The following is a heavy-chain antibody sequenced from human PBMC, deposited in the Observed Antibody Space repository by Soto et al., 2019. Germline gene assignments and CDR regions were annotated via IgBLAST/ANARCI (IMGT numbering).Heavy chain of an antibody. CDR3: AKHEGYCSTTTCYNFDY. D-gene: IGHD2-2*01. J-gene: IGHJ4*02. CDR1: GFTFTSYW. Sequence: GESLKISCKGSGFTFTSYWIAWVRQMPGKGLEWMGIIYPGDSDSSYSPSFQDQVTISADKSINTAYLHWSSLKASDTAIYYCAKHEGYCSTTTCYNFDYWGQGTLVTVSS. CDR2: IYPGDSDS. V-gene: IGHV5-51*01.